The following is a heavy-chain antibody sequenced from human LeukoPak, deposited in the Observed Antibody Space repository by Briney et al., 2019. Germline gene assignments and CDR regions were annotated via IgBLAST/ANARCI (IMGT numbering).Heavy chain of an antibody. CDR1: GYTYRDYY. CDR3: ARVNRFYLFNQTAGYEI. V-gene: IGHV1-2*02. D-gene: IGHD2/OR15-2a*01. CDR2: INPHSGGT. Sequence: ASVKVSCTASGYTYRDYYIHWVRHAPGQGLEWMGWINPHSGGTRYAPKFQGRVTMSSDTAINTAYMELRRLRSDDTAVFYCARVNRFYLFNQTAGYEIWGQGTRVTVSS. J-gene: IGHJ3*01.